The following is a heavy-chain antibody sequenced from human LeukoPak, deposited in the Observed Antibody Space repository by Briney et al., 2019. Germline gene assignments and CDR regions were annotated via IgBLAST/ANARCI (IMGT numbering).Heavy chain of an antibody. V-gene: IGHV4-59*01. Sequence: SETLSLTCTVSGGSISSYYWSWVRQPPGKGLEWIGYIYYSGSTNYNPSLKSRVTISVDTSKNQFSLKLSSVTAADTAVYYCARGVSYYYGSGSYYNGWGQGTLVTVSS. CDR2: IYYSGST. CDR3: ARGVSYYYGSGSYYNG. CDR1: GGSISSYY. D-gene: IGHD3-10*01. J-gene: IGHJ4*02.